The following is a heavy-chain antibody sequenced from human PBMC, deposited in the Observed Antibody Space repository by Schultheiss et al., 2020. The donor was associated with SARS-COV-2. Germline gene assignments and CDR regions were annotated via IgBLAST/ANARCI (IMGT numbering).Heavy chain of an antibody. J-gene: IGHJ6*02. CDR1: DGSIYSDY. CDR3: ARVDLETALVGGLDV. V-gene: IGHV4-59*01. CDR2: ISHIGGLTFRP. D-gene: IGHD5-18*01. Sequence: SETLSLTCAVSDGSIYSDYWTWIRQTPGKGLEWIGYISHIGGLTFRPSLNPSLSSPATISVEDTSKNQFSLKLSSVSAADTAVYYCARVDLETALVGGLDVWGQGSTVTVSS.